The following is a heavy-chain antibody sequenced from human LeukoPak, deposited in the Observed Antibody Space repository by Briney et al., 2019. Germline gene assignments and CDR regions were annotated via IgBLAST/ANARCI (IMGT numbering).Heavy chain of an antibody. D-gene: IGHD3-22*01. CDR2: INPNSGGT. CDR3: ARGHYYESSGYYERDY. CDR1: GYTFTGYY. Sequence: GASVKVSCKASGYTFTGYYMHWVRQAPGQGLERMGWINPNSGGTNYAQKFQGRVTMTRDTSISTAYMELSRLRSDDTAVYYCARGHYYESSGYYERDYWGQGTLVTVSS. J-gene: IGHJ4*02. V-gene: IGHV1-2*02.